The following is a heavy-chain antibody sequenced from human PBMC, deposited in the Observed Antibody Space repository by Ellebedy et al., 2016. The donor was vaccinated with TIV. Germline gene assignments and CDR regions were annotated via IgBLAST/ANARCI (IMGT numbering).Heavy chain of an antibody. Sequence: SGPTLVXPTQTLTLTCTFSGVSLSVSGVGVGWIRQPPGKALEWLALIYWADDKWYSPSLKNRLSITKDTSKNQVVLTMTNMAPVDTATYYCVQESEWLPLYWGQGILVTVSS. V-gene: IGHV2-5*02. CDR3: VQESEWLPLY. CDR1: GVSLSVSGVG. J-gene: IGHJ4*02. D-gene: IGHD3-3*01. CDR2: IYWADDK.